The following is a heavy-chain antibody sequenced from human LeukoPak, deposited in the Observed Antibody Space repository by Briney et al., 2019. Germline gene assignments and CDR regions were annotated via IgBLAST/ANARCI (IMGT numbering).Heavy chain of an antibody. CDR1: GGSISSYY. CDR2: IYYSGST. D-gene: IGHD5-12*01. V-gene: IGHV4-59*08. Sequence: SETLSLTCTVSGGSISSYYWSWIRQPPGKGLEWVGYIYYSGSTNYNPSLKSRVTISVDTSKNQFSLKLSSVTAADTAVYYCARLRSGFLGYWGQGTLVTVSS. J-gene: IGHJ4*02. CDR3: ARLRSGFLGY.